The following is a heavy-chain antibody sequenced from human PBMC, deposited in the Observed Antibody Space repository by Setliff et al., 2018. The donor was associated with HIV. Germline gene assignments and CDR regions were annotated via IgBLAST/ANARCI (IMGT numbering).Heavy chain of an antibody. D-gene: IGHD3-10*01. CDR2: INHSGST. J-gene: IGHJ4*02. Sequence: SETLSLTCAVSGYSISSGYYWSWIRQPPGKGLEWIGEINHSGSTNYNPSLKSRVTISVDTSKSQFSLRLNSVTATDTALYYCARGRFHRLHRPYSGSGSLGIQYFDYWGQGTLVTVSS. CDR3: ARGRFHRLHRPYSGSGSLGIQYFDY. CDR1: GYSISSGYY. V-gene: IGHV4-34*01.